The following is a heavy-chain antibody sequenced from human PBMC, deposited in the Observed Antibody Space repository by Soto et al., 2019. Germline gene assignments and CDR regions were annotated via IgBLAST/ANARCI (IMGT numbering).Heavy chain of an antibody. Sequence: GGSLRLSCADSGFTFSNYPMHWVRQAPGKGLEWVTVISYDGSNYYYADSVKGRFTISRDNSNNTLYLQMNSLRADDTAVYYCARRDPYKTLDYWGQGTLVTVSS. CDR3: ARRDPYKTLDY. CDR2: ISYDGSNY. J-gene: IGHJ4*02. CDR1: GFTFSNYP. D-gene: IGHD1-1*01. V-gene: IGHV3-30-3*01.